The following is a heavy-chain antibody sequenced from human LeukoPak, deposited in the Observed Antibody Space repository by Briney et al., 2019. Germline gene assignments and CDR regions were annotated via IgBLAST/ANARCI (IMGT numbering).Heavy chain of an antibody. CDR2: IYHTGTT. V-gene: IGHV4-38-2*02. J-gene: IGHJ4*02. Sequence: PSETLSLTCAVSGYSISSGYYWGWLRQPPGKGLEWIASIYHTGTTYYNPSLKSRVTISLDTSKNQISLKLSSVTAADTAVYYCGRDLGGSGSYYYEWGQGTLVTVSS. D-gene: IGHD3-10*01. CDR1: GYSISSGYY. CDR3: GRDLGGSGSYYYE.